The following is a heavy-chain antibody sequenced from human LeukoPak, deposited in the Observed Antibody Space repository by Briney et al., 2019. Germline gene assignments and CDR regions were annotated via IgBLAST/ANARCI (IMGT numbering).Heavy chain of an antibody. CDR3: ARGGLSGYYYGMDV. V-gene: IGHV1-18*01. Sequence: ASVTVSCKASGYTFSSNGISWVRQAPGQGLEWMGWISAYNGYTNYAQKLQGRVTMTTDTSTSTAYMELRSLRSDDTAVYYCARGGLSGYYYGMDVWGQGTTVTVSS. D-gene: IGHD3-10*01. J-gene: IGHJ6*02. CDR2: ISAYNGYT. CDR1: GYTFSSNG.